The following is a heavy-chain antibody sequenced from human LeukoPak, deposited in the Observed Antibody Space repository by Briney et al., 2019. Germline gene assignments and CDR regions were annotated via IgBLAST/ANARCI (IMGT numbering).Heavy chain of an antibody. V-gene: IGHV3-9*01. CDR3: ARDRKTSYYYYYMDV. CDR1: GFTFDDYA. Sequence: GGSLRLSCAASGFTFDDYAMHWVRQAPGKGLEWVSGISWNSGSIGYADSVKGRFTISRDNAKNSLYLQMNSLRAEDTAVYYCARDRKTSYYYYYMDVWGKGTTVTVSS. J-gene: IGHJ6*03. CDR2: ISWNSGSI.